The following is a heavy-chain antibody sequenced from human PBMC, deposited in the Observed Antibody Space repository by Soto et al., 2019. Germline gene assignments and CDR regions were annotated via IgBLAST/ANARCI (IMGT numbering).Heavy chain of an antibody. D-gene: IGHD4-17*01. V-gene: IGHV4-39*01. CDR2: IYYSGST. J-gene: IGHJ4*02. Sequence: QLQLQESGPGLVKPSETLSLTCSVSGGSISSSSFYWGWIRQPPGKGLEWIGSIYYSGSTYYHPSFKTRVTISVDLSQNQFSLKLTSVTAADTAVYYCATSHGATYVDYGGGFNYWGQGTLVTVSS. CDR1: GGSISSSSFY. CDR3: ATSHGATYVDYGGGFNY.